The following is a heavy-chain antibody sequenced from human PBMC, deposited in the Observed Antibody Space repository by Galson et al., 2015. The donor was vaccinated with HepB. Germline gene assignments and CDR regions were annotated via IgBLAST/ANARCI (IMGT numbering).Heavy chain of an antibody. J-gene: IGHJ3*02. CDR3: VRLFGSGSQIGLNAFDI. D-gene: IGHD3-10*01. Sequence: SLRLSCAGSGLIFSSYAMSWVRQAPGKGPEWVSDISDNGDETYYADSVRGRFTISRDNSKNTLYVQMNSLRVEDTAIYYCVRLFGSGSQIGLNAFDIWGQGTMVTVSS. CDR2: ISDNGDET. V-gene: IGHV3-23*01. CDR1: GLIFSSYA.